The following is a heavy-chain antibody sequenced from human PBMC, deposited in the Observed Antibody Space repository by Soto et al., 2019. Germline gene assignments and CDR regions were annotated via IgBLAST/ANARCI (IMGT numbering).Heavy chain of an antibody. Sequence: QVQLVQSGAEEKKPGASVKVSCKASGYTFTSYDMHWVRQAPGQRLEWMGWINAGNGNTKYSQKFQGRVTITRDTAASTAYMERSSVRSEYTSVYYCARAWVVVTAPDYWGQGTLVTVSS. D-gene: IGHD2-21*02. J-gene: IGHJ4*02. CDR2: INAGNGNT. CDR3: ARAWVVVTAPDY. V-gene: IGHV1-3*05. CDR1: GYTFTSYD.